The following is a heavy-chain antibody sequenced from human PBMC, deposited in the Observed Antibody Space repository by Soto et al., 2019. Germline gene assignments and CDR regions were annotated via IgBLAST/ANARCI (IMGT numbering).Heavy chain of an antibody. CDR1: GYTFTSYE. J-gene: IGHJ6*02. V-gene: IGHV1-8*01. Sequence: QVQLVQSGAEVKKPGASVKVSCKGSGYTFTSYEINVVRRATGQGLEWTGSMNPNSGNTGYAQKFQGRVTMTRNTSISTAYMELSSLRSEDTAVYYCASPTSIAAAYYGMDVWGQGTTVTVSS. D-gene: IGHD6-13*01. CDR3: ASPTSIAAAYYGMDV. CDR2: MNPNSGNT.